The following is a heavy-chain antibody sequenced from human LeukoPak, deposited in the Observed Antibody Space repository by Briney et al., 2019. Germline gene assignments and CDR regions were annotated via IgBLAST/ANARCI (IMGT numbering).Heavy chain of an antibody. Sequence: QTGGSLRLSCAASGFTFSSYAMSWVRQAPGKGLEWVSAISGSGGTIYYADSVKGRFTISRDNAKNSLYLQMNSLRAEDTAVYYCAREWWGEASFDYWGQGTLVTVSS. D-gene: IGHD2-15*01. CDR2: ISGSGGTI. J-gene: IGHJ4*02. CDR1: GFTFSSYA. CDR3: AREWWGEASFDY. V-gene: IGHV3-23*01.